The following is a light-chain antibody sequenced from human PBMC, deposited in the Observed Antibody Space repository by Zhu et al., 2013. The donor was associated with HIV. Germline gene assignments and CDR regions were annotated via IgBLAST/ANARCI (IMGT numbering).Light chain of an antibody. Sequence: DIQMTQSPSTLSASVGDRVTITCRASESVSRWLAWYQQKPGKAPKLLIYRASSLESGVPSRFSGSGSGTEFTLTISGLQPEDFATYYCQHYDSSSWYTFGQGTKLDLK. CDR2: RAS. CDR1: ESVSRW. CDR3: QHYDSSSWYT. V-gene: IGKV1-5*03. J-gene: IGKJ2*01.